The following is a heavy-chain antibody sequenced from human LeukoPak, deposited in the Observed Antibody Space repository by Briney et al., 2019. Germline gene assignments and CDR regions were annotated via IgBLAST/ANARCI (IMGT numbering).Heavy chain of an antibody. CDR1: GYTFTSYG. J-gene: IGHJ1*01. CDR3: ARGLLTFGGVIGGPQALEYFQH. Sequence: ASVKVSCKASGYTFTSYGISWARQAPGQGLEWMGWISAYNGKTNYAQKLQGRVTMTTDTSTSTAYMELRSLRSDDTAVYYCARGLLTFGGVIGGPQALEYFQHWGQGTLVTVSS. V-gene: IGHV1-18*01. D-gene: IGHD3-16*02. CDR2: ISAYNGKT.